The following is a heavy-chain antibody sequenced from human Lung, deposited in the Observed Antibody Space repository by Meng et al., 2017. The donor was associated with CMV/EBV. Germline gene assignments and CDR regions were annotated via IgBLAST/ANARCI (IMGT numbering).Heavy chain of an antibody. CDR1: GYTFTGYY. Sequence: ASXXVSXKASGYTFTGYYMHWVRQAPGQGLEWMGWINPNSGGTNYAQKFQGRVTMTRDTSISAADMELSRLKSYDTAVYYCARVDCSSTSCYLLDGWFDPXGQGXLVTVSS. V-gene: IGHV1-2*02. J-gene: IGHJ5*02. D-gene: IGHD2-2*01. CDR3: ARVDCSSTSCYLLDGWFDP. CDR2: INPNSGGT.